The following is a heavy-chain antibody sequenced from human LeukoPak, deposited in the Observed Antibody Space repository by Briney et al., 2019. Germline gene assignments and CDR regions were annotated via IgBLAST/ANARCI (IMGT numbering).Heavy chain of an antibody. CDR1: GFTFSSYS. Sequence: PGGSLRLSCAASGFTFSSYSMNWVRQAPGKGLEWVSSISSNSSYIYYADSVKGRFTISRDNAKNSLYLQMNSLRAEDTAVYYCARDPIVVVTAGGYFDYWGQGTLVTVSS. CDR2: ISSNSSYI. D-gene: IGHD2-21*02. J-gene: IGHJ4*02. V-gene: IGHV3-21*01. CDR3: ARDPIVVVTAGGYFDY.